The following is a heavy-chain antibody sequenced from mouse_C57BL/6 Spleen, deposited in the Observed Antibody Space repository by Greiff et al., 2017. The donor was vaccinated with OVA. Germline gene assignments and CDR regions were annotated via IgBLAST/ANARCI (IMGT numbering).Heavy chain of an antibody. CDR2: IYPRDGST. CDR3: ARWDYGRFYYFDY. CDR1: GYTFTSYD. V-gene: IGHV1-85*01. Sequence: VKLQESGPELVQPGASVKLSCKASGYTFTSYDINWVKQRPGQGLEWIGWIYPRDGSTKYNEKFKGKATLTLDTSSSTAYMELHRQTSKDSAVYFGARWDYGRFYYFDYWGQGTTRTVSA. J-gene: IGHJ2*01. D-gene: IGHD1-1*01.